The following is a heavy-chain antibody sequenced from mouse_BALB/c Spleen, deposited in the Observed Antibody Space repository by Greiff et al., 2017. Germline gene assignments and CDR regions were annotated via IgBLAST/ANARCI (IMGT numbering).Heavy chain of an antibody. CDR1: GFTFSSFG. Sequence: EVQRVESGGGLVQPGGSRKLSCAASGFTFSSFGMHWVRQAPEKGLEWVAYISSGSSTIYYADTVKGRFTISRDNPKNTLFLQMTSLRSEDTALYYCARHDGNYDAMDYWGQGTSVTVSS. CDR3: ARHDGNYDAMDY. J-gene: IGHJ4*01. CDR2: ISSGSSTI. V-gene: IGHV5-17*02. D-gene: IGHD2-1*01.